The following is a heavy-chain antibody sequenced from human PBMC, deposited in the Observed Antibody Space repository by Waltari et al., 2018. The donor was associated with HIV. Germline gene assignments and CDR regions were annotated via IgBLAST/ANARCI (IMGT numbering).Heavy chain of an antibody. CDR1: GFTVSSNY. Sequence: EVQLVESGGGLVQPGGSLRLSCVASGFTVSSNYMSWVRQAPGKGLGGVSVLYSGGSTYYADSVKGRFTISRDDSKNTLYLQMNSLRPEDTAVYYCAREVGFQHWGQGTLVTVSS. CDR3: AREVGFQH. CDR2: LYSGGST. J-gene: IGHJ1*01. D-gene: IGHD1-26*01. V-gene: IGHV3-66*02.